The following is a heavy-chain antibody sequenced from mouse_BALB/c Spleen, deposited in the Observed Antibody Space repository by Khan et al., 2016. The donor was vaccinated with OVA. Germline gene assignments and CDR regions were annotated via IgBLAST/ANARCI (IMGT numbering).Heavy chain of an antibody. D-gene: IGHD1-1*01. CDR1: GFTFTDYY. CDR2: IRNKAKGYTT. Sequence: EVELVESGGGLVQPGGSLRLSCATSGFTFTDYYMSWVRQPPGKSLEWLGFIRNKAKGYTTEYSAPVKGRFTISRDNSESIVYLQMNTLSAEDSATDYWERETVVDVYWYFDVWGAGTTVTVSS. J-gene: IGHJ1*01. V-gene: IGHV7-3*02. CDR3: ERETVVDVYWYFDV.